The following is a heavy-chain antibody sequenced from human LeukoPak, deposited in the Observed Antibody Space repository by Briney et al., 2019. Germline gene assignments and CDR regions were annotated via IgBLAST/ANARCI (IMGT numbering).Heavy chain of an antibody. V-gene: IGHV1-2*02. Sequence: ASVKVSCKASGYTFTGYYIHWVRQAPGQGLEWMGWINPNSGGTNYAQKFQGRVTMTRDTSISTAYMELSRLRSDDTAVYYCATTGTSGPNWFDPWGQGTLVTVSS. CDR2: INPNSGGT. J-gene: IGHJ5*02. CDR3: ATTGTSGPNWFDP. CDR1: GYTFTGYY. D-gene: IGHD1-1*01.